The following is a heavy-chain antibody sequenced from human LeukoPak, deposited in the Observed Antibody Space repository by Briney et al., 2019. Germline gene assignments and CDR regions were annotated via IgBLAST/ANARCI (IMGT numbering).Heavy chain of an antibody. CDR1: GYSISSGYY. V-gene: IGHV4-38-2*01. J-gene: IGHJ3*02. CDR3: ARRCSSTSCYGAFDI. Sequence: PSETLSLTCAVSGYSISSGYYWGWIRQPPGKGLEWIGSIYHSGSTYYNPSLKSRVTISVDTSKNQFSLRLSSVTAADTAVYYCARRCSSTSCYGAFDIWGQGTRVTVSS. D-gene: IGHD2-2*01. CDR2: IYHSGST.